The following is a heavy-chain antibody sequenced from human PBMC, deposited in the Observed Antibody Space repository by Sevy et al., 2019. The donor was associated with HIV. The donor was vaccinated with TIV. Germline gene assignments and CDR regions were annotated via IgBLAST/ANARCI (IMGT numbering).Heavy chain of an antibody. V-gene: IGHV3-23*01. CDR3: AKAPSDIVATFGGDYYDYYYGMDV. Sequence: GGSLRLSCAASGFTFSSYAMSWVRQAPGKGLEWVSVISGSGGSTYYADTVKGRYTISRDNSKNTVSLQMNSLRTQYTAVYYCAKAPSDIVATFGGDYYDYYYGMDVWGQGTTVTVSS. D-gene: IGHD5-12*01. CDR2: ISGSGGST. J-gene: IGHJ6*02. CDR1: GFTFSSYA.